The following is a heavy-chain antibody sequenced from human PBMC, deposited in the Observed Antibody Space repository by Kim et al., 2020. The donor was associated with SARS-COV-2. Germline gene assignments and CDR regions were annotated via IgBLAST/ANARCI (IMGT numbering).Heavy chain of an antibody. J-gene: IGHJ6*02. CDR2: ISGSGGST. V-gene: IGHV3-23*01. CDR3: AKSPGEYYYYYGLDV. CDR1: GFVFSNYA. D-gene: IGHD3-10*01. Sequence: GGSLRLSCAASGFVFSNYAMTWVRQAPGKGLEWVSAISGSGGSTYYADSVRGRFTISRDNSKNTLHLQMNTLSVEDTAVYYCAKSPGEYYYYYGLDVWGQGTTVTVSS.